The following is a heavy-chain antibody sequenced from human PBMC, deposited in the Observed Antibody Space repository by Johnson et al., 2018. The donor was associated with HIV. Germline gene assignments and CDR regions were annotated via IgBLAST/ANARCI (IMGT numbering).Heavy chain of an antibody. Sequence: VQLVESGGGVVRPGGSLRLSCAASGFTFDDYGMSWVRQAPGKGLEWVSGISWNSGSIGYADSVQGRFTISRDNAKNSLYLQMNSLRAEDTALYYCAKTTGRTTIFGAFDIWGQGTMVTVSS. CDR1: GFTFDDYG. D-gene: IGHD4-17*01. J-gene: IGHJ3*02. CDR2: ISWNSGSI. V-gene: IGHV3-20*04. CDR3: AKTTGRTTIFGAFDI.